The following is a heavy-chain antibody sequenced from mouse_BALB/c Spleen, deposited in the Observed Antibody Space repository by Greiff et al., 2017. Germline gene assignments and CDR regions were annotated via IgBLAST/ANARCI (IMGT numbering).Heavy chain of an antibody. J-gene: IGHJ2*01. CDR3: TRESTTVHYFDY. CDR2: ISSGGSYT. D-gene: IGHD1-1*01. Sequence: EVMLVESGGGLVKPGGSLKLSCAASGFTFSSYTMSWVRQTPEKRLEWVATISSGGSYTYYPDSVKGRFTISRDNAKNTLYLQMSSLKSEDTAMYYCTRESTTVHYFDYWGQGTTLTVSS. V-gene: IGHV5-6-4*01. CDR1: GFTFSSYT.